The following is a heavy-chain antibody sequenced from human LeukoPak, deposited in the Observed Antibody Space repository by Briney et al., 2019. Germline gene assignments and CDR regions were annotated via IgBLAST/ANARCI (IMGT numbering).Heavy chain of an antibody. CDR3: ARAIRGYSSSWYEWFDP. Sequence: GGSLRLSCAASGFTFSSYSMNWVRQAPGKGLEWVSSISSSSSYIYYADSVKGRFTISRGNAKNSLYLQMNSLRAEDTAVYYCARAIRGYSSSWYEWFDPWGQGTLVTVSS. CDR2: ISSSSSYI. V-gene: IGHV3-21*01. J-gene: IGHJ5*02. CDR1: GFTFSSYS. D-gene: IGHD6-13*01.